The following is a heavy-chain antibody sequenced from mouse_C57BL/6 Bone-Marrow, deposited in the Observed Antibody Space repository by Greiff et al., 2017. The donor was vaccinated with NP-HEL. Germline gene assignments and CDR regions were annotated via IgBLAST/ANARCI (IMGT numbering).Heavy chain of an antibody. CDR1: GYTFTNYW. D-gene: IGHD4-1*01. CDR2: IYPGGGYT. CDR3: AKRELGRYFDY. J-gene: IGHJ2*01. V-gene: IGHV1-63*01. Sequence: QVQLKESGAELVRPGTSVKMSCTASGYTFTNYWIGWAKQRPGHGLEWIGDIYPGGGYTNYNEKFKGKATLTADKSSSTAYLQLSSLTSEDSAIYYCAKRELGRYFDYWGQGTTLTVSS.